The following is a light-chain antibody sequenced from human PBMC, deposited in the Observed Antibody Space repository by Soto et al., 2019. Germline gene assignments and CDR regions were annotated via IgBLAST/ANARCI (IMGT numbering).Light chain of an antibody. J-gene: IGKJ1*01. CDR3: QQYNSYPWT. CDR1: QGIGSW. CDR2: DAS. Sequence: DIQMTQSPSTLSASVGDRVTITCRASQGIGSWLAWYQQKPGKAPKLLIYDASTLESGVPSRFSGRGSGTEFTLTISSLQPDDFATYYCQQYNSYPWTFGQGTKVEIK. V-gene: IGKV1-5*01.